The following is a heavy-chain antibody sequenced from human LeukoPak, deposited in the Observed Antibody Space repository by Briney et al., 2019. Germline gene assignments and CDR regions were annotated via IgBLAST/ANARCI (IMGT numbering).Heavy chain of an antibody. J-gene: IGHJ4*02. Sequence: GGSLRLSCAASGFTFDDYAMHWVRQAPGKGLEWVSGISWRSGTIVYADSVKGRFTISRDNAKNTLYLQMNSLRAEDTAVYYCARRAGGYSHPYDYWGQGILVTVSS. CDR3: ARRAGGYSHPYDY. V-gene: IGHV3-9*01. CDR1: GFTFDDYA. CDR2: ISWRSGTI. D-gene: IGHD4-23*01.